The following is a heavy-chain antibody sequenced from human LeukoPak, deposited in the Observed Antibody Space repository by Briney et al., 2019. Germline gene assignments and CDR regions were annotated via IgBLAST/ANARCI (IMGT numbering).Heavy chain of an antibody. Sequence: SETLSLTCTVSGGSISSSSYYWGWIRQPPGKGLEWIGSIYYSGSTYYNPSLKSRVTISVDTSKNQFSLKLSSVTAADTAVYYCAGDSSGWSNWFDPWGQGTLVTVSS. J-gene: IGHJ5*02. D-gene: IGHD6-19*01. V-gene: IGHV4-39*07. CDR3: AGDSSGWSNWFDP. CDR2: IYYSGST. CDR1: GGSISSSSYY.